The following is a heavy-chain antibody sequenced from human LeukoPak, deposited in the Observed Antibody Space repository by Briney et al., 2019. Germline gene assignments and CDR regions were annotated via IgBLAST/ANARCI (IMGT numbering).Heavy chain of an antibody. J-gene: IGHJ4*02. Sequence: GGSLRLSCAASGFTLCSYAMSWVRQAPGKGLEWVSAISVSGNTYHADSVKGRFTISRDSSKNTLYLQMNSLRAEDTAVYYCARDKRWLRLRYYFDYWGQGTLVTVSS. CDR1: GFTLCSYA. D-gene: IGHD5-12*01. CDR2: ISVSGNT. V-gene: IGHV3-23*01. CDR3: ARDKRWLRLRYYFDY.